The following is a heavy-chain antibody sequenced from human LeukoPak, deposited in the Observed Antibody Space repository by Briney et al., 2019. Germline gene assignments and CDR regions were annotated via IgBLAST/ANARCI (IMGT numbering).Heavy chain of an antibody. D-gene: IGHD6-19*01. J-gene: IGHJ4*02. CDR3: ARDKAGGWYATFDY. CDR1: GISFSSNA. V-gene: IGHV3-30-3*01. Sequence: GGSLRLSCATSGISFSSNAMHWVRQAPGKGLEWVALISYHGNTIQYADSVKGRFTISRDNPRNTLFLQMNSLRPEDTAVYYCARDKAGGWYATFDYWGQGTLVTVSS. CDR2: ISYHGNTI.